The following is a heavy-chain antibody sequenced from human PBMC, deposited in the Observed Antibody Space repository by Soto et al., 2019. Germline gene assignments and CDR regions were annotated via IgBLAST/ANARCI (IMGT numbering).Heavy chain of an antibody. CDR1: GFTFDDYA. V-gene: IGHV3-9*01. CDR2: ISRNSGSV. D-gene: IGHD5-18*01. J-gene: IGHJ3*02. Sequence: EVQLVESGGGLVQPGRSLRLSCAASGFTFDDYAMHWVRQAPGKGLEWVSGISRNSGSVGYADSVKGRFTISRDNVKNALYLQMNSLRAEDTALYYCAKDIGGYSYGNDAFDIWGQGTMVTVSS. CDR3: AKDIGGYSYGNDAFDI.